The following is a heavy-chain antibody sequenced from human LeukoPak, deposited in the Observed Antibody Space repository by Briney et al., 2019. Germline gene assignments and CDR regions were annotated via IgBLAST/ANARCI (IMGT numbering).Heavy chain of an antibody. Sequence: SETLSLTCTVSGGSITSDYWSWIRQPPGKGLEWIGYIYYSGRTNYNPSLKSRVTMSVDTSKNQFSLKLSSVTAADTAVYYCARRVGGTTSRAFDIWSQGTMVSVSS. J-gene: IGHJ3*02. CDR2: IYYSGRT. D-gene: IGHD1-26*01. V-gene: IGHV4-59*12. CDR3: ARRVGGTTSRAFDI. CDR1: GGSITSDY.